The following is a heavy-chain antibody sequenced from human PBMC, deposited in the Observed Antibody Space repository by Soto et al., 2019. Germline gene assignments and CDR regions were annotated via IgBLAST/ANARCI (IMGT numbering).Heavy chain of an antibody. V-gene: IGHV3-23*01. CDR1: GFTFSSYA. CDR2: ISGSGGST. Sequence: HPGGSLRLSCAASGFTFSSYAMSWVRQAPGKGLEWVSAISGSGGSTYYADSVKGRFTISRDNSKNTLYLQMNSLRAEDTAVYYCAKDENYDFWSGYFDYWGQGTLVTVSS. CDR3: AKDENYDFWSGYFDY. J-gene: IGHJ4*02. D-gene: IGHD3-3*01.